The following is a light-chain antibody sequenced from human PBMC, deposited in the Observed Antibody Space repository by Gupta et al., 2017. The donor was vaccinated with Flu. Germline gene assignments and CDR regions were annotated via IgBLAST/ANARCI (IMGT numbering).Light chain of an antibody. CDR3: QQDYYTPDT. J-gene: IGKJ4*01. CDR2: WAS. CDR1: QNVLYISKNKTY. V-gene: IGKV4-1*01. Sequence: DIWMTQSLSSLPVSLFERATINCKSTQNVLYISKNKTYLAWYQQKPGQPPKLLIYWASTREYGVPDRFSGRGSRTDFTLTISSLQAEDVAVYYCQQDYYTPDTFGRGTKVEIK.